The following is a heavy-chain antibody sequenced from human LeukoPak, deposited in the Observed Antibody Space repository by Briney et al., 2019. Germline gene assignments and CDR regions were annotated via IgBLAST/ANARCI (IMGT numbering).Heavy chain of an antibody. CDR1: GGSVSSGTYY. V-gene: IGHV4-61*01. Sequence: SETLSLTCTISGGSVSSGTYYWSWIRQPPGKELEWIGYISYIGNTNYNPSLKSRVTISGETSKNQLSLKLSSVTAADTAVYYCARDGGGSGSYYPYYFDHWGQGTLVTVSS. D-gene: IGHD3-10*01. CDR2: ISYIGNT. CDR3: ARDGGGSGSYYPYYFDH. J-gene: IGHJ4*02.